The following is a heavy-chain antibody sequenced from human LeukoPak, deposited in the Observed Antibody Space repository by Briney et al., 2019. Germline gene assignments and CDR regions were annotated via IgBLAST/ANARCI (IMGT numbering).Heavy chain of an antibody. D-gene: IGHD3-22*01. CDR3: AKEIYYDSGFDY. CDR2: LYTNGNT. CDR1: GAPLSHHY. V-gene: IGHV4-4*07. J-gene: IGHJ4*02. Sequence: SETLSLTCTVSGAPLSHHYWSWIRQSAGKGLEWIGRLYTNGNTKYNPSLKSRVAMSVDTSKNHFSLKLTSVTAADTAMYYCAKEIYYDSGFDYWGQGILVTV.